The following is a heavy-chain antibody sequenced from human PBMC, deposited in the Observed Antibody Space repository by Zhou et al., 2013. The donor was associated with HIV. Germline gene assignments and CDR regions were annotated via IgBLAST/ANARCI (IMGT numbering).Heavy chain of an antibody. V-gene: IGHV4-34*01. J-gene: IGHJ4*02. CDR2: TNHKGKS. CDR3: ASSGWYRGY. D-gene: IGHD6-19*01. CDR1: GVYDDSFSGYY. Sequence: VQLQQWGAGLLKPSETLSLTCAVFGVYDDSFSGYYWSWIRQPPGKGLEWIGETNHKGKSTYNPSLKSRVTISVDTSKKQFSLKMNSVTAADTAVYFCASSGWYRGYWGQGTQVTVSS.